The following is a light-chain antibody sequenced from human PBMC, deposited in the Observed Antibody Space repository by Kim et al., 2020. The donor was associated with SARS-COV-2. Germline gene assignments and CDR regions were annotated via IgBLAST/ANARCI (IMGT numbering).Light chain of an antibody. J-gene: IGKJ4*01. CDR1: SNQS. V-gene: IGKV3-20*01. CDR3: QQYDNSICS. CDR2: GSF. Sequence: SNQSLAWYQQKPGQPPMLVIYGSFIRATGIPDRFSGSGSGTDFTLTISRLEPEDFAVYYCQQYDNSICSFCGGAPVDIK.